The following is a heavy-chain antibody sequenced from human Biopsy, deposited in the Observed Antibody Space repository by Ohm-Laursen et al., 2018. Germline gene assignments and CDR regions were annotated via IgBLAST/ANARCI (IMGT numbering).Heavy chain of an antibody. V-gene: IGHV1-46*01. CDR3: ARAGVGSDGTDSYYYGMVV. CDR1: GNTFAAYH. Sequence: PSVYPSSKPSGNTFAAYHIHSVRQAPGQGLEWMGGISPSGATTSFSQKFQGRITMTRDASTGTVYMDLNSLGSEDTAVYYFARAGVGSDGTDSYYYGMVVWGPGTTVTVSS. J-gene: IGHJ6*02. D-gene: IGHD5-24*01. CDR2: ISPSGATT.